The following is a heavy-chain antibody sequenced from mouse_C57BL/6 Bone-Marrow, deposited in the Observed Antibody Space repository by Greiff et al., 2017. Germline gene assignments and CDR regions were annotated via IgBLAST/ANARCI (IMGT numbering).Heavy chain of an antibody. CDR1: GYTFTSYG. J-gene: IGHJ1*03. D-gene: IGHD1-1*01. Sequence: QVQLQQSGAELARPGASVKLSCKASGYTFTSYGISWVKQRTGQGLEWIGEIYPRSGHTYYNEKFKGKATLTADKSSSTAYLELRSLTSKDSAVYFCARSYYYGSSYGYFDVWGTGTTVTVSS. CDR2: IYPRSGHT. V-gene: IGHV1-81*01. CDR3: ARSYYYGSSYGYFDV.